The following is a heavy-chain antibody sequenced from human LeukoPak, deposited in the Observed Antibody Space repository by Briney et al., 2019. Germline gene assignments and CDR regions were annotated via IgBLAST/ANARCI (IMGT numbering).Heavy chain of an antibody. CDR2: IYPGDSDT. CDR1: GYSFTSYW. D-gene: IGHD3-10*01. Sequence: GESLKISCKGSGYSFTSYWIGWVRQMPGKGLEWMGIIYPGDSDTRYSPSFQGQVTISADKSISTAYLQWSSLKASGTAMYYCARHRITMVRGVIIPYYYYYMDVWGKGTTVTVSS. CDR3: ARHRITMVRGVIIPYYYYYMDV. V-gene: IGHV5-51*01. J-gene: IGHJ6*03.